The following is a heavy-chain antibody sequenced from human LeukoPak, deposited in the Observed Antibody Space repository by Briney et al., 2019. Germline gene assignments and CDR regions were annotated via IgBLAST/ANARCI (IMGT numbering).Heavy chain of an antibody. J-gene: IGHJ4*02. D-gene: IGHD5-12*01. V-gene: IGHV3-53*01. CDR3: AKYSGYSGYGYYFDY. CDR1: GFTVSSNY. Sequence: GGSLRLSCAASGFTVSSNYMSWVRQAPGKGLEWVSVIYSGGSTYYADSVKGRFTISRDNSKNTLYLQMNSLRAEDTAVYYCAKYSGYSGYGYYFDYWGQGTLVTVSS. CDR2: IYSGGST.